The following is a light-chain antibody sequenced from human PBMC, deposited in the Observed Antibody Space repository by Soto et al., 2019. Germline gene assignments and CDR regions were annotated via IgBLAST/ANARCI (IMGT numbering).Light chain of an antibody. J-gene: IGKJ5*01. CDR2: DAS. Sequence: DIQLTQTPSTLSASVGDDFTITCRASQTISRWLTWYQQKPGRAPKLLIYDASTLDSGVPSRFSGSGSETEFTITISRLQPDDFATYFCHSRAFGQGTRLEIK. V-gene: IGKV1-5*01. CDR1: QTISRW. CDR3: HSRA.